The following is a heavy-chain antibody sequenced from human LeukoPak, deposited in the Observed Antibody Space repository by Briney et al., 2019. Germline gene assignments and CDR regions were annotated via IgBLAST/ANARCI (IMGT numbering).Heavy chain of an antibody. J-gene: IGHJ4*02. Sequence: SETLSLTCAVYGGSFSGYYWSWIRQPPGKGLEWIGEINHSGSTNYNPSLKSRVTISVDTSKNQFSLKLSSVTAADTAVYYCATGDDYSKSLDYWGQGTLVTVSS. CDR3: ATGDDYSKSLDY. CDR1: GGSFSGYY. CDR2: INHSGST. D-gene: IGHD4-11*01. V-gene: IGHV4-34*01.